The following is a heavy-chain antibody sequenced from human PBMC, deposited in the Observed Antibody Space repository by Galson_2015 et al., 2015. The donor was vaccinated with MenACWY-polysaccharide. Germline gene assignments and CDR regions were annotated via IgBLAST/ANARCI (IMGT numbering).Heavy chain of an antibody. J-gene: IGHJ5*01. CDR3: AKDSTDFWCVAARLDP. Sequence: SLRLSCAASGFTFTSYTMSWVRQAPGKGLEWVSAIRSSGTNTYYEDSVKGRFTISRDNSKNTLYLQMNSLRAEDTDVYYCAKDSTDFWCVAARLDPWGQGPLVHLPS. D-gene: IGHD2-8*01. CDR2: IRSSGTNT. CDR1: GFTFTSYT. V-gene: IGHV3-23*01.